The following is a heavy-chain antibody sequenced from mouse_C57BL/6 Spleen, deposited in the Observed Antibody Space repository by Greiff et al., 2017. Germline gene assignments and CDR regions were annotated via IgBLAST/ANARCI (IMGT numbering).Heavy chain of an antibody. V-gene: IGHV5-9*01. Sequence: EVKLVESGGGLVKPGGSLKLSCAASGFTFSSYTMSWVRQTPEKRLEWVATISGGGGNTYYPDSVKGRFTISRDKAKNTLYLQMSSLRSEDTALYYCARIYDGYPYYFDYWGQGTTLTVSS. J-gene: IGHJ2*01. CDR1: GFTFSSYT. D-gene: IGHD2-3*01. CDR2: ISGGGGNT. CDR3: ARIYDGYPYYFDY.